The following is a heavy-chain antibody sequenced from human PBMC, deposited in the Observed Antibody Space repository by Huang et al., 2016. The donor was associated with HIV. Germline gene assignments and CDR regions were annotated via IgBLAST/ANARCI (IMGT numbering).Heavy chain of an antibody. J-gene: IGHJ5*01. CDR2: VNPRGGGA. V-gene: IGHV1-46*03. CDR3: AREGITPYGTEVSGFDF. Sequence: QVQLVQSGAEVKKPGASVTISCKASGFSILIYYIHWVRPAPGQGLEWMGIVNPRGGGADYAQKCKGRVTMTRDTSTRTLYMELSSLGSEDTAVYYCAREGITPYGTEVSGFDFWGQGTPVSVSS. CDR1: GFSILIYY. D-gene: IGHD1-20*01.